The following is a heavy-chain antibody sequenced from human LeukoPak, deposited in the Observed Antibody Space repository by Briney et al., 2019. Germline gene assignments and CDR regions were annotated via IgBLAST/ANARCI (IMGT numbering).Heavy chain of an antibody. CDR3: ASSPYSSSSEFDY. Sequence: SETLSLTCAVSGGSISSSNWWSWVRQPPGKGLEWIGEIYHSGSTNYNPSLKSRVTISVDKSKNQFSLKLSSVAAADTAVYYCASSPYSSSSEFDYWGQGTLVTVSS. CDR1: GGSISSSNW. J-gene: IGHJ4*02. V-gene: IGHV4-4*02. D-gene: IGHD6-6*01. CDR2: IYHSGST.